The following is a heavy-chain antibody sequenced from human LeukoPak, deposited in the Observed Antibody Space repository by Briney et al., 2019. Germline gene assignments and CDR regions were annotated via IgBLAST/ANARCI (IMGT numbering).Heavy chain of an antibody. V-gene: IGHV4-59*08. Sequence: SETLSLTCTVSGGSISSYYWSWIRQPPGKGLEWIGYIYYSGSTNYNPSLKSRVTISVDTSENQFSLKLSSVTAADTAVYYCARHWYYYDSSGYYDYWGQGTLVTVSS. J-gene: IGHJ4*02. CDR1: GGSISSYY. CDR2: IYYSGST. CDR3: ARHWYYYDSSGYYDY. D-gene: IGHD3-22*01.